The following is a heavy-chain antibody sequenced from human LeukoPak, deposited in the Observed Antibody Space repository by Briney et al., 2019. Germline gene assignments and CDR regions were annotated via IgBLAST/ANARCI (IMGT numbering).Heavy chain of an antibody. CDR2: IIPILGIA. V-gene: IGHV1-69*04. J-gene: IGHJ6*02. CDR3: ARDLSPQSGTIFGANYYYYYGMDV. D-gene: IGHD3-3*01. CDR1: GGTFSSYA. Sequence: SVKVSCKASGGTFSSYAISWVRQAPGQGLEWVGRIIPILGIANYAQKFQGRVTITADKSTSTAYMELSSLRSEDTAVYYCARDLSPQSGTIFGANYYYYYGMDVWGQGTTVTVSS.